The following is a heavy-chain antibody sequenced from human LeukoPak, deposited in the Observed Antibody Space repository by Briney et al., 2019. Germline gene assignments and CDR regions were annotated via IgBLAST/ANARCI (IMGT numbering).Heavy chain of an antibody. CDR2: INHSGST. Sequence: SETLSLTLAVYGGSFSGSYCSWIRQPPGKGLEWIGEINHSGSTNYNPSLKSRVTISVDTSKNQFSLKLSSVTAADTAVYYCARVRNQQLVRGGGMDVWGQGTTVTVSS. D-gene: IGHD6-13*01. CDR3: ARVRNQQLVRGGGMDV. CDR1: GGSFSGSY. V-gene: IGHV4-34*01. J-gene: IGHJ6*02.